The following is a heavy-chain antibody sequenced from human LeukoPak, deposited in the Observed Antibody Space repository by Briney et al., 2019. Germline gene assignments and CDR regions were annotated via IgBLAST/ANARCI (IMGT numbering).Heavy chain of an antibody. D-gene: IGHD2-2*01. J-gene: IGHJ5*02. V-gene: IGHV1-2*02. CDR3: ARGSTVPWAVVVVVPAAADP. Sequence: ASVKVSCKASGYTFTSYGISWVRQAPRQGLEWMGWINPNSGGTNYAQKFQGRVTMTRDTSISTAYMELSRLRSDDTAVYYCARGSTVPWAVVVVVPAAADPWGQGTLVTVSS. CDR1: GYTFTSYG. CDR2: INPNSGGT.